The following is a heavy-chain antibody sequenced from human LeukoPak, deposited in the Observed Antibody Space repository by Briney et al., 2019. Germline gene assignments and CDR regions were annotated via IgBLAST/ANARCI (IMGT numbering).Heavy chain of an antibody. Sequence: VASVKVSCKASGYTFTGYHMHWVRQAPGQGLEWMGWINPNSGGTNYAQKFQGRVTMTRDTSISTAYMELSRLRSDDTAVYYCARGSVLRYFDWLLTSGFDPWGQGTLVTVSS. J-gene: IGHJ5*02. V-gene: IGHV1-2*02. CDR2: INPNSGGT. D-gene: IGHD3-9*01. CDR3: ARGSVLRYFDWLLTSGFDP. CDR1: GYTFTGYH.